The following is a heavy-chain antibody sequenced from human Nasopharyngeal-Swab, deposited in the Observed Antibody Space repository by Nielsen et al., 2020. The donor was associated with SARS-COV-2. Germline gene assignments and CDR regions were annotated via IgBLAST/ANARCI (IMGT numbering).Heavy chain of an antibody. CDR3: ARGLYSSSYYYYYGMDA. Sequence: GGSLRLSCAASGFTVSSNYMSWVRQAPGKGLEWVSVIYSGGSTYYADSVKGRFTISRDNSKKTLYLQMNSLRAEDTAVYYCARGLYSSSYYYYYGMDAWCQGTTVTVSS. CDR1: GFTVSSNY. J-gene: IGHJ6*02. CDR2: IYSGGST. V-gene: IGHV3-53*01. D-gene: IGHD6-6*01.